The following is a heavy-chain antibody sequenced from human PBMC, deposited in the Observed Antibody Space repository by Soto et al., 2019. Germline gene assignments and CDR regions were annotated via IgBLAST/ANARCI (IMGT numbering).Heavy chain of an antibody. D-gene: IGHD2-15*01. J-gene: IGHJ6*02. V-gene: IGHV4-31*02. CDR3: SRDLGKTPCWYYGMDV. Sequence: PSETLSLTWTVSGGSLSSGAYYWSWIRQHPGKGLEWIGYISYIGSTYYNPSLKSRVTISVDASKNQFSLKLSSVTAADTAVYYCSRDLGKTPCWYYGMDVWGQGTTVTVSS. CDR1: GGSLSSGAYY. CDR2: ISYIGST.